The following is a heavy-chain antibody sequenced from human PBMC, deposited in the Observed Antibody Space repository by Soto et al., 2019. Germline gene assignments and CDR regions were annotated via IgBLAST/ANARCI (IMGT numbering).Heavy chain of an antibody. J-gene: IGHJ5*02. V-gene: IGHV4-4*07. CDR3: AKEHNFDP. CDR1: GGSISSYY. CDR2: IHTSGTT. Sequence: SETLSLTCTLSGGSISSYYWNWIRQPAGKGVEWLGRIHTSGTTYYNPALKSRVTMSVDTSKNECSVKLRSVTAADTAVYYCAKEHNFDPRGPGHLVPVPS.